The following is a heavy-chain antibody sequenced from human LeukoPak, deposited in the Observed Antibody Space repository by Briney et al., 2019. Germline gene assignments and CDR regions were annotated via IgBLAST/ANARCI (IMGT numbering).Heavy chain of an antibody. J-gene: IGHJ4*02. Sequence: AGGSLRLSCAAFGFTFSSYAMTWVRQAPGEGLEWVSAISGSGGSTYYADSVKGRFTISRDNSKNTLYLQMNSLRAEDTAVYYCYIPYYDTSAYKGYWGQGTLVTVSS. D-gene: IGHD3-22*01. CDR1: GFTFSSYA. V-gene: IGHV3-23*01. CDR3: YIPYYDTSAYKGY. CDR2: ISGSGGST.